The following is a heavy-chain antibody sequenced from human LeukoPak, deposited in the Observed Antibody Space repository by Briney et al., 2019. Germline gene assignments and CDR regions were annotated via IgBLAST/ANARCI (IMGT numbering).Heavy chain of an antibody. J-gene: IGHJ4*02. CDR3: ARDRIAAAGTS. D-gene: IGHD6-13*01. CDR2: IYHSGST. Sequence: KPSETLSLTCTVSGGSISSGGYYWSWIRQPPGKGLEWIGYIYHSGSTYYNPSLKSRVTISVDRSKNQFSLKLSSVTAADTAVYYCARDRIAAAGTSWGQGTLVTVSS. CDR1: GGSISSGGYY. V-gene: IGHV4-30-2*01.